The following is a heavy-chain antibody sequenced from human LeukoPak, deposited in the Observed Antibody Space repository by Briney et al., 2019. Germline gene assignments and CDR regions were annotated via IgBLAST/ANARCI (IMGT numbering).Heavy chain of an antibody. CDR2: ISGSGGST. V-gene: IGHV3-23*01. J-gene: IGHJ2*01. Sequence: GGSLRLSCAASGFSFSSYAMCWVRQAPGKGLEWVSTISGSGGSTHYVDSVKGRFTISRDNSKLTLYLQLNSLRADDTAVYYCGRRPVNGVTAYWYFDLWGRGTLVTVSS. CDR1: GFSFSSYA. D-gene: IGHD2-21*02. CDR3: GRRPVNGVTAYWYFDL.